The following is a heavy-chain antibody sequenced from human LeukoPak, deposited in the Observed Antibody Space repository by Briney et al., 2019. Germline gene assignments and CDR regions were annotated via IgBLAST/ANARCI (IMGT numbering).Heavy chain of an antibody. V-gene: IGHV3-23*01. CDR3: ARDGGFGELLLYYFDY. Sequence: GGSLRLSCAASGFTFNNYAMNWVRQAPGKGLEWVSVISGSGGTTYYADSVKGRFTISRDSSKNTLYLQMNSLRAEDTAVYYCARDGGFGELLLYYFDYWGQGTLVTVSS. J-gene: IGHJ4*02. CDR1: GFTFNNYA. CDR2: ISGSGGTT. D-gene: IGHD3-10*01.